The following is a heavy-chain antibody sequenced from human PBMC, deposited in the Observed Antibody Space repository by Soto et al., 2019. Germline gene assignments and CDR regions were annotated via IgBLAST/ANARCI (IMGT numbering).Heavy chain of an antibody. CDR3: ARDKLLGYCSSTSCYTAFDI. Sequence: QVQLVQSGAEVKKPGASVKVSCKASGYTFTSYGISWVRQAPGQGLEWMGWISAYNGNTNYAQKPQGRVTMTTDTSTSTAYMELRSLRSDDTAVYYCARDKLLGYCSSTSCYTAFDIWGQGTMVTVSS. V-gene: IGHV1-18*01. J-gene: IGHJ3*02. CDR2: ISAYNGNT. CDR1: GYTFTSYG. D-gene: IGHD2-2*02.